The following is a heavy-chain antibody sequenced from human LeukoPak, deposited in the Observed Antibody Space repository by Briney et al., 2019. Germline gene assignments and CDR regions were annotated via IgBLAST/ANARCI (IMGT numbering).Heavy chain of an antibody. V-gene: IGHV1-2*02. J-gene: IGHJ5*02. CDR1: GYTFTGYY. CDR2: INPNSGGT. Sequence: ASVKVSCKASGYTFTGYYMHWVRQAPGQGLEWMGWINPNSGGTNYAQKFQGRVTMTRDTSISTAYMELSRLRSDDTAVYYCARAWSIAARTHWFDPWDQATLVTVAS. D-gene: IGHD6-6*01. CDR3: ARAWSIAARTHWFDP.